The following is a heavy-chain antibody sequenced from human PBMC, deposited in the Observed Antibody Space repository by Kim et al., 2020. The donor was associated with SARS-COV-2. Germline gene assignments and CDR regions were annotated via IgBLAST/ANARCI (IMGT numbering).Heavy chain of an antibody. J-gene: IGHJ4*02. CDR3: ARALLHYYYDSSGPGY. CDR2: ISSSSSYI. Sequence: GGSLRLSCAASGFTFSSYSMNWVRQAPGKGLEWVSSISSSSSYIYYADSVKGRFTISRDNAKNSLYLQMNSLRAEDTAVYYCARALLHYYYDSSGPGYWGQGTLVTVSS. D-gene: IGHD3-22*01. CDR1: GFTFSSYS. V-gene: IGHV3-21*01.